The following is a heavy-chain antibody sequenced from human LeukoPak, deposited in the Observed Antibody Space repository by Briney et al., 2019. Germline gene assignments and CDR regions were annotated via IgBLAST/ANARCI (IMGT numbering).Heavy chain of an antibody. Sequence: GGSLRLSCEGSEFSFSSYWMSWVRQAPGKGLEWVAKIKQDGSEKYYVDSVKGRFTISRDNAKNSMYLLMNSLRVEDTAVYYCVRDVLYYYGAERLFWFDPWGQGTLVTVSS. D-gene: IGHD3-10*01. CDR1: EFSFSSYW. CDR3: VRDVLYYYGAERLFWFDP. CDR2: IKQDGSEK. V-gene: IGHV3-7*01. J-gene: IGHJ5*02.